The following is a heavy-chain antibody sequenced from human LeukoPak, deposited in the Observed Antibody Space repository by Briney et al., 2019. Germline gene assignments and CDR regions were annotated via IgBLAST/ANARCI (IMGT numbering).Heavy chain of an antibody. V-gene: IGHV3-74*01. Sequence: PGGSLRLSCAASGFTFSSYWMHWVRQAPGKGLVLLSRINSDGSGTTYADSVKGRFTISRDNAKNTLYLQMNSLRAEDTAVYYCARGPRSPNNYYMDVWGKGTMVTVSS. CDR2: INSDGSGT. CDR3: ARGPRSPNNYYMDV. CDR1: GFTFSSYW. J-gene: IGHJ6*03.